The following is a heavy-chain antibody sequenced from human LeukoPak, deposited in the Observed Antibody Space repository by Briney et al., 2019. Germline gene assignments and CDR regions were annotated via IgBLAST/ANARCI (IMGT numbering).Heavy chain of an antibody. V-gene: IGHV1-58*02. D-gene: IGHD3-9*01. CDR3: AAARYFDWFGYGMDV. CDR1: GFTFTSSA. J-gene: IGHJ6*02. Sequence: PVKVSCKASGFTFTSSAMQWVRQARGQRLEWIGWIVVGSGNTNYAQKFQERVTITRDMSTSTAYMELSSLRSEDTAVYYCAAARYFDWFGYGMDVWGQGTTVTVSS. CDR2: IVVGSGNT.